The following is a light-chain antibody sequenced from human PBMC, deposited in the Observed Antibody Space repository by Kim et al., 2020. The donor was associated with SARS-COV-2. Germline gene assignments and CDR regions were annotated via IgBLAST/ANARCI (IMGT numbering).Light chain of an antibody. CDR2: GAA. CDR3: QQYDVWPRP. CDR1: QSVSRN. V-gene: IGKV3-15*01. Sequence: EIVMTQSPATLSVSPGERATLSCRASQSVSRNLAWYQKKSGQAPRLLIYGAATRATVIPARFSGSGSGTEFTLTISSLQSEDVAVYYCQQYDVWPRPFGLGTKVDIK. J-gene: IGKJ1*01.